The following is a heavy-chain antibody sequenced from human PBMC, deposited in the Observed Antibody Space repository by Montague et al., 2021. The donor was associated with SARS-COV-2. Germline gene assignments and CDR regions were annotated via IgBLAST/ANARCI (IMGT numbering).Heavy chain of an antibody. D-gene: IGHD3-3*01. CDR2: IYYSGTA. CDR3: ARDQAAKISFKGAFDI. J-gene: IGHJ3*02. V-gene: IGHV4-59*01. CDR1: GGSISSYY. Sequence: SETLSLTCTVSGGSISSYYWNWIRETPGKGLEWIGYIYYSGTANYNPSLKSRVTISLDTPKNQFSLNLNSVTAADTAINYCARDQAAKISFKGAFDIWGQGRMVTVSS.